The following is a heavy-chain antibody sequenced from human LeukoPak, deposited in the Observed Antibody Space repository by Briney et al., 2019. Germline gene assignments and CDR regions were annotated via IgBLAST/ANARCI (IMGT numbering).Heavy chain of an antibody. J-gene: IGHJ4*02. CDR1: GFTVSSNY. V-gene: IGHV3-53*01. CDR3: ARGIPYFDY. Sequence: GGSLRLSCAASGFTVSSNYVNWVRQAPGKGLEWVSVIYTGGSTYYADSVEGRFTISRDNSKNTLYLLMNSLRAEDTAVYYCARGIPYFDYWGQGTLVTVSS. CDR2: IYTGGST.